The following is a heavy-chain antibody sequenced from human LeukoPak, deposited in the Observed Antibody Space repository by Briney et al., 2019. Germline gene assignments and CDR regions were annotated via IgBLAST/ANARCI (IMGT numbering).Heavy chain of an antibody. D-gene: IGHD4-17*01. V-gene: IGHV1-69*01. CDR3: AREGAYGDFTGVY. CDR1: GGTFSSYA. CDR2: IIPIIGTA. Sequence: ASVKVSCKASGGTFSSYAISWVRQAPGQGLEWMGGIIPIIGTANYAQKFQGRVTITADESTSTAYMELSSLRSEDTAVYYCAREGAYGDFTGVYWGQGTLVTVSS. J-gene: IGHJ4*02.